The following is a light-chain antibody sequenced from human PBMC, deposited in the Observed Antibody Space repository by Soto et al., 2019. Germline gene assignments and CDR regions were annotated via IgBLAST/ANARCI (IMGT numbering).Light chain of an antibody. CDR2: DVS. J-gene: IGKJ5*01. V-gene: IGKV3-15*01. CDR1: QGVTTN. Sequence: EIVMTQSPATLSVSPGERAPLSCRAGQGVTTNFAWYQQKSGQSPRLLIYDVSIRATGVPARFSGTGSETDFTLTISGLQSEDSAVYFCQQYNNWPFSFGQGTRVEIK. CDR3: QQYNNWPFS.